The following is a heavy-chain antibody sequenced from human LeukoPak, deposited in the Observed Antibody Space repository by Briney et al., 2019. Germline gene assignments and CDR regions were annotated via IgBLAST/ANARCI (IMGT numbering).Heavy chain of an antibody. Sequence: WASVKVSCKASGYTFTYYYIYLVRQAPGQGLEWMGLINPSGGSTRYAQNFQGRVTTTRDTSTSTVSMELSSLRSEDTAMYYCARGPYSSGWYGLDYWGQGTLVTVSS. D-gene: IGHD6-19*01. V-gene: IGHV1-46*01. CDR3: ARGPYSSGWYGLDY. CDR2: INPSGGST. J-gene: IGHJ4*02. CDR1: GYTFTYYY.